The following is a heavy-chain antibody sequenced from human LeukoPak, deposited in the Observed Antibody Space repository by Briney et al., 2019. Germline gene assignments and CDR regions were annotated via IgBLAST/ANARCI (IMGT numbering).Heavy chain of an antibody. V-gene: IGHV3-13*04. D-gene: IGHD3-22*01. Sequence: PGGSLRLSCAASGFTFSSYDMHWVRQATGKGLEWVSAIGTAGDTYYPGSVKGRFTISRENAKSSLHLQMNSLRAGDTAVYYCARQEPSSGYWGDAFDIWGQGTMVTVSS. CDR2: IGTAGDT. CDR3: ARQEPSSGYWGDAFDI. CDR1: GFTFSSYD. J-gene: IGHJ3*02.